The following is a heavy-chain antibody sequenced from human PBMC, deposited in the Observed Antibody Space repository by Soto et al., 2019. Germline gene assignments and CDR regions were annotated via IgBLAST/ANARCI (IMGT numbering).Heavy chain of an antibody. J-gene: IGHJ6*02. CDR2: TYYKSKWYH. CDR3: ARDYSASPTSGMDV. CDR1: GDSVSSNNAA. V-gene: IGHV6-1*01. Sequence: PSQTLSLTCAISGDSVSSNNAAWNWIRQSPSRGLEWLGRTYYKSKWYHDYAVSLNSRITINPDTSKNQFSLQLNSVTPEDTAVYYCARDYSASPTSGMDVWGQGTTVTVSS. D-gene: IGHD6-13*01.